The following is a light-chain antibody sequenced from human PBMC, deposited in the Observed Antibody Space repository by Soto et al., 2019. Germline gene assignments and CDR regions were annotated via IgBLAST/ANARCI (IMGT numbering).Light chain of an antibody. CDR1: QSVSNY. Sequence: EIXLTQXPXTLSXXPGERATLSCRASQSVSNYLAWYQQKPGQAPRLLIYDASNRATGIPARFSGXXXGTXXTLTISSLEPEDFAVYYCQQRSNWPRSFGQGTRLEIK. J-gene: IGKJ5*01. CDR2: DAS. V-gene: IGKV3-11*01. CDR3: QQRSNWPRS.